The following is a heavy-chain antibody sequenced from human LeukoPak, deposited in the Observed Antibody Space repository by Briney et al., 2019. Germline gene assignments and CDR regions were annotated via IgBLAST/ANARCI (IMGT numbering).Heavy chain of an antibody. CDR1: GYTFTSYY. CDR3: ARWLQFYFDY. CDR2: INPSGGST. V-gene: IGHV1-46*01. J-gene: IGHJ4*02. Sequence: GASVKISCKASGYTFTSYYMHWVRQAPGQGLEWMGIINPSGGSTSYAQEFQGRVTMTRDTSTSTVYMELSSLRSEDTAVYYCARWLQFYFDYWGQGTLVTVSS. D-gene: IGHD5-24*01.